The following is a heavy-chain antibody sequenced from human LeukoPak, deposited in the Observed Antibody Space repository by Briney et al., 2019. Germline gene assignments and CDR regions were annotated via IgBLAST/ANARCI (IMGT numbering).Heavy chain of an antibody. V-gene: IGHV1-2*02. Sequence: GASVKVSCKASGYTFTGYYMHWVRQAPGQGLEWMGWINPNSSGTNYAQKFQGRVTMTRDTSISTAYMELSRLRSDDTAVYYCARGGYTMVRGDYYGMDVWGQGTTVTVSS. CDR3: ARGGYTMVRGDYYGMDV. J-gene: IGHJ6*02. CDR1: GYTFTGYY. CDR2: INPNSSGT. D-gene: IGHD3-10*01.